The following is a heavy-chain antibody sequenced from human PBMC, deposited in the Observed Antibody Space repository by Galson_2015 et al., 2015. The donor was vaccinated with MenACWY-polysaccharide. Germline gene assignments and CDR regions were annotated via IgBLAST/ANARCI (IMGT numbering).Heavy chain of an antibody. D-gene: IGHD1-14*01. CDR2: ISADGHGT. V-gene: IGHV3-43*02. Sequence: SLRLSCAASGFMFDYYAMHWVRQVPGKGLEWVSLISADGHGTFYADSVRGRFTISRDSSKNSLYLEMNSLRPEDSALYFCAKDIRWTPRPTNRDSNYTMDVWGQGAAVIVSS. J-gene: IGHJ6*02. CDR3: AKDIRWTPRPTNRDSNYTMDV. CDR1: GFMFDYYA.